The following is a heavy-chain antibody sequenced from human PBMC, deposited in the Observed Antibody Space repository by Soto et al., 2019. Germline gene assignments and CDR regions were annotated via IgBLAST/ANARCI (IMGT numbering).Heavy chain of an antibody. D-gene: IGHD3-9*01. V-gene: IGHV1-2*04. CDR3: ARDRGPYYDILTGYFGYTLDV. CDR2: INPNGVNT. CDR1: GYTFTSYY. J-gene: IGHJ6*02. Sequence: GASVKVSCKASGYTFTSYYMHWVRQAPGQGLEWMGVINPNGVNTNYAQKFQGWVTMTRDTSISTAYMELSRLRSDDTAVYYCARDRGPYYDILTGYFGYTLDVWGQGTTVTVSS.